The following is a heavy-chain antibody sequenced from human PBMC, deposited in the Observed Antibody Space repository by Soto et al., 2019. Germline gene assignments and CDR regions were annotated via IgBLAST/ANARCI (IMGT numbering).Heavy chain of an antibody. CDR1: GVSITNSNW. Sequence: QVQLQESGPGLVKPSGTLSLTCTVSGVSITNSNWWSWVRQPPVKGLEWIGEIYHSGSTNFNPSLRSRVTFLIDKSKSQVSRKLSSVTAADTAVYYCARDVGQYREASYWYFDLWGRGTLGTVSS. V-gene: IGHV4-4*02. CDR3: ARDVGQYREASYWYFDL. D-gene: IGHD1-26*01. CDR2: IYHSGST. J-gene: IGHJ2*01.